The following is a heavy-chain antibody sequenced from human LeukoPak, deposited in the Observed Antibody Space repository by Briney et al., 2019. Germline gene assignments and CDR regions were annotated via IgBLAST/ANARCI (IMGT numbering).Heavy chain of an antibody. Sequence: SETLSLTCTVSGGSISSGGYYWSWIRQHPGKGLEWIGYIYYSGSTYYNPSLKSRVTISVDTSKSQFSLKLSSVTAADTAVYYCVSWWSGYYFGYWGQGTLVTVSS. J-gene: IGHJ4*02. CDR1: GGSISSGGYY. CDR2: IYYSGST. V-gene: IGHV4-31*03. CDR3: VSWWSGYYFGY. D-gene: IGHD3-3*01.